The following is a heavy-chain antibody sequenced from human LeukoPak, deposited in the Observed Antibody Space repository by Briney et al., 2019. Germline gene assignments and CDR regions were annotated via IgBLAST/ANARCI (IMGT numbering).Heavy chain of an antibody. CDR2: IIPIFGTA. J-gene: IGHJ5*02. D-gene: IGHD3-22*01. V-gene: IGHV1-69*13. CDR3: ARGSVVIGFDP. CDR1: GGTFSSYA. Sequence: ASVKVSCKASGGTFSSYAISWVRQAPGQGLEWIGGIIPIFGTANYAQKFQGRVTITADESTSTAYMELRSLRSEDTAVYYCARGSVVIGFDPWGQGNLVTVSS.